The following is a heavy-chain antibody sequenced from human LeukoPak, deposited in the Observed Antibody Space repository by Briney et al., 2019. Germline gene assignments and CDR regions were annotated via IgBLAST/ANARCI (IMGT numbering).Heavy chain of an antibody. D-gene: IGHD1-14*01. Sequence: SETLSLTCTVSGGSISSSSYYWGWIRQPPGKGLEWIGSIYYSGSTYYNPSLKSRVTISVDTSKNQFSLKLSSVAAADTAAYYCARSGLSVYYYYYMDVWGKGTTVTVS. V-gene: IGHV4-39*01. CDR1: GGSISSSSYY. J-gene: IGHJ6*03. CDR2: IYYSGST. CDR3: ARSGLSVYYYYYMDV.